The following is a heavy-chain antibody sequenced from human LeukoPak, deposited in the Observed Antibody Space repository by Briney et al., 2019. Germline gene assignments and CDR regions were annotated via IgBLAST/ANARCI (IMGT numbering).Heavy chain of an antibody. V-gene: IGHV1-69*13. CDR3: AREGVGYCGGDCYRFDY. CDR2: IIPIFGTA. Sequence: ASVKVSCKASGGTFSSYAISWVRQAPGQGLEWMGGIIPIFGTANYAQKFQGRVTITADESTSTPYMELSSLRSEDTAVYYCAREGVGYCGGDCYRFDYWGQGTLVTVSS. CDR1: GGTFSSYA. D-gene: IGHD2-21*01. J-gene: IGHJ4*02.